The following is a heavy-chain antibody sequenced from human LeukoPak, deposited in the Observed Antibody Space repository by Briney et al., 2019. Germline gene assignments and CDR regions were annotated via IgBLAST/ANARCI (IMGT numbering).Heavy chain of an antibody. J-gene: IGHJ5*02. CDR2: ITSSSSYI. V-gene: IGHV3-21*01. D-gene: IGHD2-2*02. CDR3: AREPSLPAAITAPGAFDP. CDR1: RFTFSSYS. Sequence: KPGGSLRLSCAASRFTFSSYSMNWVRQAPGKGLEWVSSITSSSSYIYYADSVKGRFTISRDDAKNSLYLQMNSLRAEDTAIYYCAREPSLPAAITAPGAFDPWGQGTLVTVSS.